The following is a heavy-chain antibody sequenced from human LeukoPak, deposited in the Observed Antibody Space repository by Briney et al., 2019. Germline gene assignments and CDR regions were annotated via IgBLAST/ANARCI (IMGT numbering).Heavy chain of an antibody. CDR1: GYTFTSYG. CDR2: ISAYNCNT. Sequence: AASVKVSCKASGYTFTSYGISWVRQAPGQGREGMGWISAYNCNTNYAQKLQGRVTMTTDTSTSTAYMELRSLRSDDTAVYYCAVEDSSGYPFDYWGQGTLVTVSS. CDR3: AVEDSSGYPFDY. J-gene: IGHJ4*02. D-gene: IGHD3-22*01. V-gene: IGHV1-18*01.